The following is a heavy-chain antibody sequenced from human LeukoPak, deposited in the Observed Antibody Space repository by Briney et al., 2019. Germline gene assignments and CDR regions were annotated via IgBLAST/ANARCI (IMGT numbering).Heavy chain of an antibody. J-gene: IGHJ3*02. CDR1: GLTFSNAW. CDR2: ISGSGGST. D-gene: IGHD3-22*01. V-gene: IGHV3-23*01. CDR3: AKPVGYYDSSGYPIDAFDI. Sequence: GGSPRLSCAASGLTFSNAWMSWVRQAPGKGLEWVSAISGSGGSTYYADSVKGRFTISRDNSKNTLYLQMNSLRAEDTAVYYCAKPVGYYDSSGYPIDAFDIWGQGTMVTVSS.